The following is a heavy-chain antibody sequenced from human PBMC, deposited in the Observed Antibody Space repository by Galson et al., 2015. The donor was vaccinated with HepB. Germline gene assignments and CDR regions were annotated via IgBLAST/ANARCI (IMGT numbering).Heavy chain of an antibody. CDR2: IYSGGST. V-gene: IGHV3-53*01. CDR3: ARGRNDYGGNSGDDAFDI. J-gene: IGHJ3*02. D-gene: IGHD4-23*01. CDR1: GFTVSSNY. Sequence: SLRLSCAASGFTVSSNYMSWVRQAPGKGLEWVSVIYSGGSTYYADSVKGRFTISRDNSKNTLYLQMNSLRAEDTAVYFCARGRNDYGGNSGDDAFDIWGQGTMVTVSS.